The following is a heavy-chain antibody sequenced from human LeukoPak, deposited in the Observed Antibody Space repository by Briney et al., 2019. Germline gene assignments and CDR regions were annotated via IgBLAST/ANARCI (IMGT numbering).Heavy chain of an antibody. V-gene: IGHV3-30-3*01. CDR1: GFTFSDYA. D-gene: IGHD3-10*01. Sequence: GRSLRLSCAASGFTFSDYAMHWVRQTPGKGLEWVAVISYDGSKKYYADSVKGRFTISRDNSKNTLYLQMNSLRAEDTAVYYCARSLVRGVTRGYFDYWGQGTLVTVSS. CDR2: ISYDGSKK. J-gene: IGHJ4*02. CDR3: ARSLVRGVTRGYFDY.